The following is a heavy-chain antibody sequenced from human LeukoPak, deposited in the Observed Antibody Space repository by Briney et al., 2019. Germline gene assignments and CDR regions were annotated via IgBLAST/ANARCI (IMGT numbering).Heavy chain of an antibody. V-gene: IGHV4-59*12. D-gene: IGHD6-6*01. J-gene: IGHJ2*01. CDR3: ARDRFELVPNWYFDL. Sequence: SEAPFPTCIVSGGSLSNYYFSLSRHPPGEGLGWVGYIYYSGSTNYNPSLKSRVTISVDTSKNQFSLKLSSVTAADTAVYYCARDRFELVPNWYFDLWGRGTLVTVSS. CDR1: GGSLSNYY. CDR2: IYYSGST.